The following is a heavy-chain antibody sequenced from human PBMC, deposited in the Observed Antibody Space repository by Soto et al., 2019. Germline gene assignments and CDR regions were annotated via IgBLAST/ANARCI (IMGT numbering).Heavy chain of an antibody. CDR2: ISGSGGST. J-gene: IGHJ4*02. V-gene: IGHV3-23*01. CDR1: GFTFSSYA. CDR3: AKDQTRLSYYFDY. Sequence: GWSLRLSCAASGFTFSSYAMSWFRQAPGKGLEWVSAISGSGGSTYYADSVKGRFTISRDNSKNTLYLQMNSLRAEDTAVYYCAKDQTRLSYYFDYWGQGTLVTVSS.